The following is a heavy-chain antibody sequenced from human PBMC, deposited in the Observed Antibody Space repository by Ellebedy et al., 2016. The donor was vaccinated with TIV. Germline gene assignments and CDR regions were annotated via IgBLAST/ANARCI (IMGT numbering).Heavy chain of an antibody. D-gene: IGHD2-2*01. CDR3: ARHPGEYCSSTSCYVWFDP. CDR1: GFTFSSYS. J-gene: IGHJ5*02. Sequence: GESLKISCAASGFTFSSYSMNWVRQAPGKGLEWVSSISSSSSYIYYADSVKGRFTISRDNAKNSLYLQMNSLRAEDTAVYYCARHPGEYCSSTSCYVWFDPWGQGTLVTVSS. V-gene: IGHV3-21*04. CDR2: ISSSSSYI.